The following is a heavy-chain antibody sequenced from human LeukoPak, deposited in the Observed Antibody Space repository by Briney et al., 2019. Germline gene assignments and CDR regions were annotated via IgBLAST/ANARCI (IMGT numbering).Heavy chain of an antibody. CDR2: ISYDGSNK. J-gene: IGHJ4*02. CDR3: AKGFNLGDY. Sequence: GGSLRLSCAASGFTFSSYAMHWVRQAPGKGLEWVAVISYDGSNKYYADSVKGRFTISRDNSKNTLYLQMNSLRAEDTAVYYCAKGFNLGDYWGQGTLVTVSS. D-gene: IGHD7-27*01. V-gene: IGHV3-30*04. CDR1: GFTFSSYA.